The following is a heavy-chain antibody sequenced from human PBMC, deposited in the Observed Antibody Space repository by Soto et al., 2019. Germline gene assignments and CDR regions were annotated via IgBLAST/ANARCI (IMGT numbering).Heavy chain of an antibody. J-gene: IGHJ1*01. CDR1: GGTFSSYA. CDR2: IIPIFGTA. CDR3: ARGLRWAETGYFQH. D-gene: IGHD4-17*01. V-gene: IGHV1-69*13. Sequence: GASVKVSCKASGGTFSSYAISWVRQAPGQGLEWMGGIIPIFGTANYAQKFQGRVTITADESTSTAYMELSSLRSEDTAVYYCARGLRWAETGYFQHWGQGTLVTVSS.